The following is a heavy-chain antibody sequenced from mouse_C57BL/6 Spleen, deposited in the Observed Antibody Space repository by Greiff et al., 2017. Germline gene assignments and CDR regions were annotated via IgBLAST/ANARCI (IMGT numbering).Heavy chain of an antibody. CDR1: GFTFSSYT. D-gene: IGHD1-1*01. CDR2: ISGGGGNT. J-gene: IGHJ2*01. V-gene: IGHV5-9*01. CDR3: ARHRGITTVVEVLAFDY. Sequence: EVHLVESGGGLVKPGGSLKLSCAASGFTFSSYTMSWVRQTPEKRLAWVATISGGGGNTYYPGSVKGRFTISRDNAKNTLYLQMSSLRSEDTALYDCARHRGITTVVEVLAFDYWGQGTTLTVSS.